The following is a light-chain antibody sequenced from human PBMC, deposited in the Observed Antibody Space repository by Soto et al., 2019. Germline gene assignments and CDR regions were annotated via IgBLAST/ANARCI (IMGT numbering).Light chain of an antibody. CDR3: QLYGSSPGT. V-gene: IGKV3-20*01. CDR1: QSVSSSY. CDR2: GAS. Sequence: EIVLTQSPGTLSLSPGERATLSCRASQSVSSSYLAWYQQKPGQAPRLLLYGASSRATGIPDRFSGSGSGTDFTLTISRLEPEDFAVYYCQLYGSSPGTFGQGTKVEIK. J-gene: IGKJ1*01.